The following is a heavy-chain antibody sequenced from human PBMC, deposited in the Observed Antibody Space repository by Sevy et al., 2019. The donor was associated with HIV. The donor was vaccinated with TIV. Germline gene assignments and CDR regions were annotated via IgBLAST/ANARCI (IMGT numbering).Heavy chain of an antibody. CDR1: GFTFSTYT. CDR3: ARPYGSVSWEAFDL. D-gene: IGHD3-10*01. J-gene: IGHJ3*01. CDR2: ISFSNNYI. V-gene: IGHV3-21*01. Sequence: GGSLRLSCAASGFTFSTYTMNWVRQAPGKGLEWISSISFSNNYIYYTDSVKGRFTISRDNSKNSVYLEMNSLRAEDTALYYCARPYGSVSWEAFDLWGQGTLVTVSS.